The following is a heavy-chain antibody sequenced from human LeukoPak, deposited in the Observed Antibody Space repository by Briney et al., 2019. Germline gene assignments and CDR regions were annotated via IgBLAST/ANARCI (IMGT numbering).Heavy chain of an antibody. CDR1: GFTFSSYG. J-gene: IGHJ4*02. CDR3: ARAYYYDSSGVFDY. CDR2: IWYDGSNK. Sequence: GGSLRLSCAASGFTFSSYGMHWVRQAPGKGLERVAVIWYDGSNKYYADSVKGRFTISRDNSKNTLYLQMNSLRAEDTAVYYCARAYYYDSSGVFDYWGQGTLVTVSS. V-gene: IGHV3-33*01. D-gene: IGHD3-22*01.